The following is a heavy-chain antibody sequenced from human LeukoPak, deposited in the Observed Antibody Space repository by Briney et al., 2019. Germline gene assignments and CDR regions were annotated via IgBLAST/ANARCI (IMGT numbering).Heavy chain of an antibody. J-gene: IGHJ4*02. CDR3: ARKSDSLMLRGGDC. CDR2: IYSGGTT. D-gene: IGHD3-10*01. CDR1: EFSVSSNY. Sequence: GGSLRLSCAASEFSVSSNYMTWVRQAPGKGLECVSIIYSGGTTYYADSVRGRFTISRDNSKNTLYLQMDRLRVEDTAVYYCARKSDSLMLRGGDCWDQGTLVTVSS. V-gene: IGHV3-66*01.